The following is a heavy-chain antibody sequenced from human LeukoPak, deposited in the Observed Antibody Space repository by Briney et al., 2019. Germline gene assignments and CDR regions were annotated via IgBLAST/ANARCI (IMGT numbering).Heavy chain of an antibody. J-gene: IGHJ4*02. CDR1: GYPFTPSY. D-gene: IGHD6-13*01. V-gene: IGHV1-46*01. Sequence: VKSSSKPSGYPFTPSYMPWVRQPPGQGLEWMGIINPSGGSTTYAQKFQGRVTMTRDTSTSTVYMELSSLRSEDTAVYYCARDMRVLGSSWYETGHWGQGTLVTVSS. CDR3: ARDMRVLGSSWYETGH. CDR2: INPSGGST.